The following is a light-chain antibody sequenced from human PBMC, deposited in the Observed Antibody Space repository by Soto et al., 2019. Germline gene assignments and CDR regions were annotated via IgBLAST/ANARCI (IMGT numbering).Light chain of an antibody. CDR1: SSDIGSYNL. CDR3: CSYASSSPWV. CDR2: EVN. Sequence: QSALTQPASVSGSPGQSITISCTGSSSDIGSYNLVSWYQQHPGKAPKLIIYEVNKRPSGISTRFSASKSGNTAPLTISGLQAEDEADYHCCSYASSSPWVFGGGTKLTVL. V-gene: IGLV2-23*02. J-gene: IGLJ3*02.